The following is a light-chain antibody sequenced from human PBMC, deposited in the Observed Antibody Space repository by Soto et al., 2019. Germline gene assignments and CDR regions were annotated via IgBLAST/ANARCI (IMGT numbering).Light chain of an antibody. V-gene: IGKV3-15*01. CDR2: GAS. CDR3: QQYINWPRT. Sequence: EVVMTQSPATLSVSPGERATLSCRASQSVSSNLAWYQQNRGQAPRLLIYGASTRATGVPARFSGSGSGTEFTLTLSSLQSEDFAVYYCQQYINWPRTFGQGSKVEIK. CDR1: QSVSSN. J-gene: IGKJ1*01.